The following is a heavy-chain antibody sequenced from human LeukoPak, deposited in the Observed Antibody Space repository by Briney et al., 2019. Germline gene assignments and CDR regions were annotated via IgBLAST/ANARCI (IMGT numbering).Heavy chain of an antibody. V-gene: IGHV3-21*04. J-gene: IGHJ4*02. D-gene: IGHD5-24*01. CDR3: AAGWLQLRVYFDY. Sequence: GGSLRLSCAASGFTFSSYSMNWVRQAPGKGLEWVSSISSSSSYIYYADSVKGRFTISRDNAKNSLYLQMNSLRAEDTAVYYCAAGWLQLRVYFDYWGQGTLVTVSS. CDR1: GFTFSSYS. CDR2: ISSSSSYI.